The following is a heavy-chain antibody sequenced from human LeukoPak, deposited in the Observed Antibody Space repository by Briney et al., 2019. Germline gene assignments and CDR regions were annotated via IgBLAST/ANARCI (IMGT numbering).Heavy chain of an antibody. V-gene: IGHV3-66*03. CDR2: IYSSGSI. CDR1: GFTLRSNY. D-gene: IGHD4-17*01. CDR3: AREPNDYGDYSGGSRDY. J-gene: IGHJ4*02. Sequence: GGSLRLSCAATGFTLRSNYMSWLRQPPGKGLAWVSLIYSSGSIYYADSVKGRFTISRDNSKNSLYLQMNSLRAEDTAVYYCAREPNDYGDYSGGSRDYWGQGTLVTVSS.